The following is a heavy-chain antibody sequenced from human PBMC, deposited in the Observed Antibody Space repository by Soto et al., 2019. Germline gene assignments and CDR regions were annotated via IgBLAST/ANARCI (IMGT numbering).Heavy chain of an antibody. CDR3: ANIEWYSTSWFYDY. CDR2: IKPDGSDK. CDR1: GFTFSTYW. Sequence: EVQLVESGGGLVQTGGSLRLSCAASGFTFSTYWMSWVRQAPGKGLEWVANIKPDGSDKYYVDSVKGRFTISRDNAKNSLSLQLNSLRAEDTAMYYCANIEWYSTSWFYDYWGQGTLVTVSS. J-gene: IGHJ4*02. V-gene: IGHV3-7*01. D-gene: IGHD6-6*01.